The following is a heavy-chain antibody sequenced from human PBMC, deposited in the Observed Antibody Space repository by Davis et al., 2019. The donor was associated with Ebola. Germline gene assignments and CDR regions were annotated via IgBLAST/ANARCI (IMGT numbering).Heavy chain of an antibody. CDR3: ARVSGDGDPDY. Sequence: GGSLRLSCAASGFTFNKYGMHWVRQAPGKGLEWVAVISYDGSNKYYADSVKGRFTISRDNSKNTLYLQMNSLRAEDTAVYYCARVSGDGDPDYWGQGTLVTVSS. CDR1: GFTFNKYG. D-gene: IGHD4-17*01. J-gene: IGHJ4*02. CDR2: ISYDGSNK. V-gene: IGHV3-30*03.